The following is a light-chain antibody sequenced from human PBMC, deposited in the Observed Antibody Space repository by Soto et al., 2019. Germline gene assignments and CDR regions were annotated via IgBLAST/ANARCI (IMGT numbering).Light chain of an antibody. Sequence: EIVMTQSPATLSVSPWERSTLSCMASQSVSSNLAWYQQKPGQAPRLLIYDVSNRATGIPARFSGSGSGTDFSLTISSLEPEDFAVYYCQQRSHWPRTFGQGTKVDI. CDR3: QQRSHWPRT. CDR2: DVS. J-gene: IGKJ1*01. CDR1: QSVSSN. V-gene: IGKV3-11*01.